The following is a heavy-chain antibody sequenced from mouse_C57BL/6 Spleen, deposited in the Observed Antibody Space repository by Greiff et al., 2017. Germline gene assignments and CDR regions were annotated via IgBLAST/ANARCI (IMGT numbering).Heavy chain of an antibody. Sequence: VQLQQSGAELVRPGASVKLSCTASGFTITDYYMHWVKQRPEQGLEWIGRIDPEDGDTAYAPNCQAKATMTADTSSYTAYLQLSSLTSEDTAVYYCTTPSIDYWGQGTLVTVSS. CDR3: TTPSIDY. CDR1: GFTITDYY. V-gene: IGHV14-1*01. J-gene: IGHJ4*01. CDR2: IDPEDGDT.